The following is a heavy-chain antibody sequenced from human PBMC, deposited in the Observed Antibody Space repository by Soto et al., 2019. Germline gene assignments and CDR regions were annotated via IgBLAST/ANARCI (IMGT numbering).Heavy chain of an antibody. V-gene: IGHV4-34*01. J-gene: IGHJ3*02. CDR3: GRPRIRYYDSSGPNDAFDI. CDR1: GGSFSGYY. CDR2: INHSGST. Sequence: SETLSLTCAVYGGSFSGYYWSWIRQPPGKGLEWIGEINHSGSTNYNPSLKSRVTISVDTSKNQFSLKLSSVTAADTAVYYCGRPRIRYYDSSGPNDAFDIWGQGTMVTVSS. D-gene: IGHD3-22*01.